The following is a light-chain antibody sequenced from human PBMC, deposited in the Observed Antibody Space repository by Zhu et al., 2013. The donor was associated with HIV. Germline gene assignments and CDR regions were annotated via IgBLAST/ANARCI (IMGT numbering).Light chain of an antibody. V-gene: IGLV1-44*01. J-gene: IGLJ3*02. CDR1: SPNIGSNS. Sequence: QSVLSQPPSASRTPGQRVTVSCSGSSPNIGSNSVSWYQQLPGTAPKLLFYSNSQRPSGVPDRFSGSKSGTSASLAISDLQSEDEADYYCAAWDDSLGGPVFGGGTKLTVL. CDR3: AAWDDSLGGPV. CDR2: SNS.